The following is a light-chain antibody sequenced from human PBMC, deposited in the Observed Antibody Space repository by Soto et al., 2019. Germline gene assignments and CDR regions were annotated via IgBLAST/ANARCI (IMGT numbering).Light chain of an antibody. CDR2: SVS. CDR3: QQYKNWPPIT. CDR1: QSVGTN. Sequence: EIVMTQSPGTLSASPGERITLSCRASQSVGTNVAWYQQKRGQAPRLLIYSVSTRATGIAARFSGSGSGTEFTLTISTLQSKDSAVYYCQQYKNWPPITFGQGTRLEMK. V-gene: IGKV3-15*01. J-gene: IGKJ5*01.